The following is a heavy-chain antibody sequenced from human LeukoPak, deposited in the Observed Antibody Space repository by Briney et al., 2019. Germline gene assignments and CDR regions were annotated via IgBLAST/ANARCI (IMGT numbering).Heavy chain of an antibody. Sequence: PSETLSLTCAVYGGSFSGYYWSWIRQPPGKGLEWIGEINHSGSTNYNPSLKSRVTISVDTSKNQFSLKLSSVTAADTAVYYCAREQSVLMVYAAPFDPWSQGTLVTVSS. D-gene: IGHD2-8*01. J-gene: IGHJ5*02. CDR2: INHSGST. CDR1: GGSFSGYY. V-gene: IGHV4-34*01. CDR3: AREQSVLMVYAAPFDP.